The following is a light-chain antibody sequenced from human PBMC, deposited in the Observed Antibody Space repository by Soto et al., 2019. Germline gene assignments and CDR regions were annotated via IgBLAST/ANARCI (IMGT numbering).Light chain of an antibody. CDR3: QQLNTLPFT. V-gene: IGKV1-9*01. CDR2: EAS. J-gene: IGKJ5*01. CDR1: HDISTY. Sequence: DIQLSQSPSLLSATVGDRVTITCRASHDISTYLAWYQQKPGKAPKLMIYEASTLQSGVPSRFSGSGSGTEFTLTISGLLPEDFATYHCQQLNTLPFTFGQGTRLEI.